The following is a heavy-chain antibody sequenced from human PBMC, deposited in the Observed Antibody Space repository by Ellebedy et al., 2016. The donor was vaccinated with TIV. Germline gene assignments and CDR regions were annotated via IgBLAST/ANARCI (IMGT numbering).Heavy chain of an antibody. V-gene: IGHV1-2*02. CDR2: INPNSGGT. CDR3: ARAITIFGVIIHYFDY. CDR1: GNTFSGFY. J-gene: IGHJ4*02. D-gene: IGHD3-3*01. Sequence: ASVKVSXXASGNTFSGFYIHWVRQAPGQGLEWMGWINPNSGGTNYAQKSQGRVTMTRDTSISTAYMELSRLRSDDTAVYYCARAITIFGVIIHYFDYWGQGTLVTVSS.